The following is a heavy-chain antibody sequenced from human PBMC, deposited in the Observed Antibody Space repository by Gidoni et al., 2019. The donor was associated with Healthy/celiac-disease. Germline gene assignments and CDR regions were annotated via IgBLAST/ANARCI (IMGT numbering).Heavy chain of an antibody. D-gene: IGHD3-3*01. CDR2: IYYSGST. Sequence: QVQLQESGPGLVKPSETLSLTCTVSGGSISSYYWSWIRQPPGKGLEWIGYIYYSGSTNYNPSLKSRVTISVDTSKNQFSLKLSSVTAADTAVYYCATGGYYDFWSGSMGSNYYYYGMDVWGQGTTVTVSS. CDR3: ATGGYYDFWSGSMGSNYYYYGMDV. CDR1: GGSISSYY. V-gene: IGHV4-59*01. J-gene: IGHJ6*02.